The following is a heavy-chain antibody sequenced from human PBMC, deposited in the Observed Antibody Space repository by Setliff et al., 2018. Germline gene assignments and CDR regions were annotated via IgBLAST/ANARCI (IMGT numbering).Heavy chain of an antibody. CDR1: GYSFTSYW. CDR3: ARQAIFGSDAFDI. Sequence: PGESLKISCKGSGYSFTSYWIGWVRQMPGKGLEWMGIIYPGDSDTRYSPSFQGQVTISADKSISTAYLQWSSLKASDTATYYCARQAIFGSDAFDIWGQGTMVTVSS. CDR2: IYPGDSDT. D-gene: IGHD3-3*01. J-gene: IGHJ3*02. V-gene: IGHV5-51*01.